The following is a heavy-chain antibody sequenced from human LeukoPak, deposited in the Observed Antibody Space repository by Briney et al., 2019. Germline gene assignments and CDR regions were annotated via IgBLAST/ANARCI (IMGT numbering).Heavy chain of an antibody. D-gene: IGHD3-3*01. Sequence: GGSLRLSCAASGFDFSINWVHWVRHAPGQGLVWVSRIKGDGISTNYADSVKGRFTISRDIAKNTLYLQMNSLRAEDTGVYYCAKDHYWSIDYWGRGTLVTVSS. J-gene: IGHJ4*02. CDR3: AKDHYWSIDY. CDR1: GFDFSINW. V-gene: IGHV3-74*01. CDR2: IKGDGIST.